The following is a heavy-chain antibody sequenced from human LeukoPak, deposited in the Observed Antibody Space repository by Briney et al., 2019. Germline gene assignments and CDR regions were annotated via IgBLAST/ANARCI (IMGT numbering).Heavy chain of an antibody. J-gene: IGHJ3*02. Sequence: GGSLRLSCVVSGFTISSNSMNWVRQAPGKGLEWVSFISSSSTYIHYADSVKGRFTISRDNAKNSLYLQMNSLRAEDTAVYYCARDQKFEKRSWVGAFDIWGQGTMVTVSS. V-gene: IGHV3-21*01. CDR3: ARDQKFEKRSWVGAFDI. D-gene: IGHD3-16*01. CDR1: GFTISSNS. CDR2: ISSSSTYI.